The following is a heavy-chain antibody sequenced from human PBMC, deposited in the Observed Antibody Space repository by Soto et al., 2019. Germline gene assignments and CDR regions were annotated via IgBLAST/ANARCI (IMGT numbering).Heavy chain of an antibody. CDR3: ARDGPVWGDPRSHYYYYGMDV. CDR1: GYTFTSYG. D-gene: IGHD3-16*01. V-gene: IGHV1-18*01. Sequence: ASVKVSCKASGYTFTSYGISWVRQAPGQGLEWMGWISAYNGNTNYAQKLQGRVTMTTDTSTSTAYMELRSLRSDDTAVYYCARDGPVWGDPRSHYYYYGMDVWGKGTTVTVSS. CDR2: ISAYNGNT. J-gene: IGHJ6*04.